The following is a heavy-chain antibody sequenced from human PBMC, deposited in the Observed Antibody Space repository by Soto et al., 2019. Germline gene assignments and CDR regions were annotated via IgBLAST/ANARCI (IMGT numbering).Heavy chain of an antibody. V-gene: IGHV4-31*03. J-gene: IGHJ2*01. CDR1: GGSISSGGYY. D-gene: IGHD3-3*01. Sequence: QVQLQESGPGLVKPSQTLSLTCTVSGGSISSGGYYWSWIRQHPGKGLEWIGYIYYSGSTYYNPSLKSRVTISVDTSKHPFSLKLSSVTAADTAVYYCAREAFWSGYPTNRYFDLWGRGTLVTVSS. CDR2: IYYSGST. CDR3: AREAFWSGYPTNRYFDL.